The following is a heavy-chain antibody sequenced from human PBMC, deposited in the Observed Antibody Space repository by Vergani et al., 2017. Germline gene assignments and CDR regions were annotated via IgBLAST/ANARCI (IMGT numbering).Heavy chain of an antibody. D-gene: IGHD2-2*02. CDR1: GGTFSSYA. V-gene: IGHV1-69*01. J-gene: IGHJ5*02. CDR3: AGVGVDFVVVPAAIGGWFAP. CDR2: IIPIFGTA. Sequence: QVQLVQSGAEVKKPGSSVKVSCKASGGTFSSYAISWVRQAPGQGLEWMGGIIPIFGTANYAQKFQGRVTITADESTSTAYMELSSLRSEDTAVYYCAGVGVDFVVVPAAIGGWFAPWGQGPLVTVSS.